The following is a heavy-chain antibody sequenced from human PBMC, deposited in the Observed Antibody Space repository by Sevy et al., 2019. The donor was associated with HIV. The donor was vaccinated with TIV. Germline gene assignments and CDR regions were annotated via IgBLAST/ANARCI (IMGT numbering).Heavy chain of an antibody. CDR1: GFTFSSYA. Sequence: GGSLRLSCAASGFTFSSYAISWVRQAPGKGLQWVSAISGSGGSTYYADSVKGRFTISRDNSKNTLYLQMNSLRAEDTAVYYCAKDGRRSSSWTGPFQHWGQGTLVTVSS. V-gene: IGHV3-23*01. CDR3: AKDGRRSSSWTGPFQH. J-gene: IGHJ1*01. D-gene: IGHD6-13*01. CDR2: ISGSGGST.